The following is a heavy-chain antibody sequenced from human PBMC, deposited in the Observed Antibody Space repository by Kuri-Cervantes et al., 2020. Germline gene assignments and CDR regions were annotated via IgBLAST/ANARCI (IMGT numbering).Heavy chain of an antibody. CDR1: GYSISSGYY. D-gene: IGHD3-9*01. J-gene: IGHJ6*03. V-gene: IGHV4-38-2*02. CDR3: ARVGGDYDILTGYFSYYYYYMDV. CDR2: INHSGST. Sequence: SETLSLTCTVSGYSISSGYYWSWIRQPPGKGLEWIGEINHSGSTNYNPSLKSRVTISVDTSKNQFSLKLSSVTAADTAVYYCARVGGDYDILTGYFSYYYYYMDVWGKGTTVTVSS.